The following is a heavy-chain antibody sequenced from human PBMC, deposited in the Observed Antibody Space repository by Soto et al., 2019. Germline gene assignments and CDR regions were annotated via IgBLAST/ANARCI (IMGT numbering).Heavy chain of an antibody. V-gene: IGHV1-18*01. J-gene: IGHJ6*02. CDR1: GYTFSSYG. CDR3: ASKEGSGYCSGFRCRTAMDV. Sequence: QVLLLQSGAEVKKPGASVKVSCKASGYTFSSYGVTWVRQVPGQGLEWMGWISVYTGNTHYAQQFQGRLTKTTDTSTKTTYMEVGSLRSDDTAVYYCASKEGSGYCSGFRCRTAMDVWGQVTTVTV. D-gene: IGHD2-15*01. CDR2: ISVYTGNT.